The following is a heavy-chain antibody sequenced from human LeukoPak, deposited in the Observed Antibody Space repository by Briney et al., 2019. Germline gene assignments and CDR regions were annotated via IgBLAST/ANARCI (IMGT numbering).Heavy chain of an antibody. V-gene: IGHV4-4*09. CDR1: RGSISTYY. J-gene: IGHJ4*02. CDR2: ISTIEST. Sequence: SETLSLTCTLSRGSISTYYWSWIRQPPGKGLEWIGYISTIESTNYSPSLKSRITISVDTSKNQFSLNLSYVTADDTAVYYCARRRTTGTTGYFDYWDQGTLVTVSS. CDR3: ARRRTTGTTGYFDY. D-gene: IGHD1-1*01.